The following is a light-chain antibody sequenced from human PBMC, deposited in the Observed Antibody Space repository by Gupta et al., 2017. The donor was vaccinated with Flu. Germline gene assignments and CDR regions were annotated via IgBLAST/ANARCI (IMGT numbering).Light chain of an antibody. CDR2: GSS. J-gene: IGKJ4*01. CDR1: QSVRSN. V-gene: IGKV3-15*01. Sequence: ATLSVSPGERATLSCRASQSVRSNVAWYQQKPGQAPRFLIFGSSTRATDVPARFSGSGSGTEFTLTISSLQSEDFAVYYCQQYNNWPFVTFGCGTKVEIK. CDR3: QQYNNWPFVT.